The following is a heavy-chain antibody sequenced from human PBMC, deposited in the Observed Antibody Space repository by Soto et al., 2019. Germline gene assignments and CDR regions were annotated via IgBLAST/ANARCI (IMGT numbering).Heavy chain of an antibody. CDR1: GGTFSSYT. CDR2: IIPILDIP. D-gene: IGHD4-17*01. Sequence: QVQLVQSGAEVKKPGSSVKVSCKASGGTFSSYTISWVRQAPGQGLEWMGRIIPILDIPNYAQKFQGRVTITTDKSTSTAYMELTSLTSEDTAVYYCAARDDYGGNSDLALWGQGTTVTVSS. J-gene: IGHJ6*02. CDR3: AARDDYGGNSDLAL. V-gene: IGHV1-69*02.